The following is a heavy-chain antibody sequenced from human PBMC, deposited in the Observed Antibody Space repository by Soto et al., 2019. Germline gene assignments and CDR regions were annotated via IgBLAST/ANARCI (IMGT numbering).Heavy chain of an antibody. D-gene: IGHD3-10*01. V-gene: IGHV4-31*03. CDR3: ARHRGASFDY. CDR2: IHSSGST. J-gene: IGHJ4*02. CDR1: GDSISTGGYY. Sequence: QVNLQESGPGLVKPSQTLSLTCSVSGDSISTGGYYWSWIRQHPGKGLEWTGYIHSSGSTYYSPSLKSRISISSDISRNHFSLKLTSVTAADPAVYYCARHRGASFDYWGQGTLVTVSS.